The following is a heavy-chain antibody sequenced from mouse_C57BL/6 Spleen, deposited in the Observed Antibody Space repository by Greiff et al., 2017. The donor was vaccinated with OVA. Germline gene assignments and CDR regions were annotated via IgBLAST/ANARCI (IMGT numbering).Heavy chain of an antibody. CDR1: GFSFNTYA. V-gene: IGHV10-1*01. D-gene: IGHD2-1*01. Sequence: EVKLVESGGGLVQPKGSLKLSCAASGFSFNTYAMNWVRQAPGKGLEWVARIRSKSNNYATYYAGSVKDRFTISRDDSESMLYLQMNNLKTEDTAMYYCGSEDDNSYWYFDVWGTGTTVTVSS. CDR3: GSEDDNSYWYFDV. J-gene: IGHJ1*03. CDR2: IRSKSNNYAT.